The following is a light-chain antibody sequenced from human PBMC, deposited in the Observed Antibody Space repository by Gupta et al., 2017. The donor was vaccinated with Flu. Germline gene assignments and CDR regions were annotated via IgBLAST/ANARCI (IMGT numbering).Light chain of an antibody. Sequence: QSALTQPASVSGSPGQSITISCTGTSSDIGNYNYVSWYQPHPGKAPRLMIYEVSYRPSVSSVRFSGSKSGTTASLTISGVQAQAEDDYYCSSYTGSVTVFGGGTKLTVL. CDR2: EVS. CDR1: SSDIGNYNY. CDR3: SSYTGSVTV. J-gene: IGLJ3*02. V-gene: IGLV2-14*01.